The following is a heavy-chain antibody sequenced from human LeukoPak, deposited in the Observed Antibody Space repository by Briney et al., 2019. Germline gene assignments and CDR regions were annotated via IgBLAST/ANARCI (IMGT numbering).Heavy chain of an antibody. D-gene: IGHD3-10*01. V-gene: IGHV3-48*03. J-gene: IGHJ4*02. CDR2: ISSSGSTI. CDR1: GFTFSSYE. Sequence: GGSLRLSCAASGFTFSSYEMNWVRQAPGKGLEWVSYISSSGSTIYYADSVKGRFTISRDNSKNTVYLQMNSLRAEDTAVYYCARVLLWFGPYFGYWGQGTLVTVSS. CDR3: ARVLLWFGPYFGY.